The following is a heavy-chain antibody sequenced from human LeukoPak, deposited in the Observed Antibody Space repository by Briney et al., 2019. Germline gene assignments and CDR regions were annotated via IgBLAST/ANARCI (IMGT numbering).Heavy chain of an antibody. Sequence: GGSLRLSCAASGFTFSSYGMHWVCQAPGKGLEWVAVIWYDGSNKYYADSVKGRFTISRDNSKNTLYLQMNSLRAEDTAVYYCARTVTTSGYYYGMDVGGQGTTVTVSS. CDR2: IWYDGSNK. V-gene: IGHV3-33*01. D-gene: IGHD1-1*01. CDR1: GFTFSSYG. J-gene: IGHJ6*02. CDR3: ARTVTTSGYYYGMDV.